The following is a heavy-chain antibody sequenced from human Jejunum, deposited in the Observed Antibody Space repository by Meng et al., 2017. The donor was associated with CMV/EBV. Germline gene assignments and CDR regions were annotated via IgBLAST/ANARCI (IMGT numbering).Heavy chain of an antibody. Sequence: VQSGSEVKEPWVTVKVSFQASGYSFTSCFVMWGRDATGKGLEWMGWININTGNPTYAQGFTGRFVFSLDTSVSTAYLQIDSLKADDTAVYYCARGNGWRFDYWGQGTLVTVSS. D-gene: IGHD6-19*01. V-gene: IGHV7-4-1*01. CDR3: ARGNGWRFDY. J-gene: IGHJ4*02. CDR2: ININTGNP. CDR1: GYSFTSCF.